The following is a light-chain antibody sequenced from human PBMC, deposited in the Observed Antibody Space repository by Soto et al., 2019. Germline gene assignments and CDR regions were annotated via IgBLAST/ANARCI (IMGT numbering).Light chain of an antibody. Sequence: EAVLTQSPATLSVSPGERATLSCRASQSVATNLAWYQQRPGQAPRLLIYGASKRAIGLPARFSGSGSGTEFTLTITSLQSEDFDVYYCQQYNNWPQTLGQGTKVDI. J-gene: IGKJ1*01. CDR1: QSVATN. V-gene: IGKV3-15*01. CDR3: QQYNNWPQT. CDR2: GAS.